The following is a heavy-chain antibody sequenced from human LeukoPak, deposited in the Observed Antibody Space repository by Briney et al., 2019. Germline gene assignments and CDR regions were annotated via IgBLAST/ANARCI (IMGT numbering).Heavy chain of an antibody. CDR2: IYTSGST. Sequence: SETLSLTCTVSAGSISSYYWSWIRQPAGKGLEWIGRIYTSGSTNYNPSLKSRVTMSVDTSKNQFSLKLSSVTAADTAVYYCAREGAFGYSSPMDIWGQGTMVTVSS. CDR1: AGSISSYY. V-gene: IGHV4-4*07. J-gene: IGHJ3*02. CDR3: AREGAFGYSSPMDI. D-gene: IGHD6-13*01.